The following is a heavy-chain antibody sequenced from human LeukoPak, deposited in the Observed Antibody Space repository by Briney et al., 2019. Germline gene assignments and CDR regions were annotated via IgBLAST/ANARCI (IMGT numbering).Heavy chain of an antibody. CDR3: ARQRDYCSSTSCPLYMDV. D-gene: IGHD2-2*01. CDR2: IYPGDSDT. J-gene: IGHJ6*03. Sequence: PGASLKISCQGSGYIFTSYWIGRARQLPGKGLECMGIIYPGDSDTRYSPSFQGQVTISADKSISTAYLQWSSLKASDTAMYYCARQRDYCSSTSCPLYMDVWGKGTTVTVSS. CDR1: GYIFTSYW. V-gene: IGHV5-51*01.